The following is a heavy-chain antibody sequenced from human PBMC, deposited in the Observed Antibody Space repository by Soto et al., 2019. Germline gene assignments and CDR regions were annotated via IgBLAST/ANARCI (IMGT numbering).Heavy chain of an antibody. V-gene: IGHV1-2*04. D-gene: IGHD2-8*01. CDR1: GYSFTDYH. CDR3: AGGVSTDCSNGVCSFFYNHDMDV. Sequence: GASVKVSCKASGYSFTDYHIHWVRQAPGQGLEWLGRINPKSGGTSTAQKFQGWVTMTTDTSISTASMELTRLTSDDTAIYYCAGGVSTDCSNGVCSFFYNHDMDVWGQGTTVTVSS. CDR2: INPKSGGT. J-gene: IGHJ6*02.